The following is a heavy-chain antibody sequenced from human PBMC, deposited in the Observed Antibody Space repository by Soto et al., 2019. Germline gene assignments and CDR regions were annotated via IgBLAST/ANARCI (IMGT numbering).Heavy chain of an antibody. D-gene: IGHD3-10*01. V-gene: IGHV1-24*01. Sequence: ASVKVCCKGSGYTLTELSMHWVRQAPGKGLEWMGGFDPEDGETIYAQKFQGRVTMTEDTSTDTAYMELSSLRSEGAAVYYCATEIMVRGVYYFDYWGQGTLVTVSS. CDR1: GYTLTELS. J-gene: IGHJ4*02. CDR2: FDPEDGET. CDR3: ATEIMVRGVYYFDY.